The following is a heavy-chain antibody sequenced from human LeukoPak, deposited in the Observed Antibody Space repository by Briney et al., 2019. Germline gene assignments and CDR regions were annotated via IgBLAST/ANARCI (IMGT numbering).Heavy chain of an antibody. J-gene: IGHJ5*02. Sequence: GESLRISCKGSGYSLTSYWLSWVRQMPGKGLEWMGRIDPSDSYTNHSPSFQGHVTISADKSISTAYLQWSSLKASDTAMYYCAREPIVVVVAATQWFDPWGQGTLVTVSS. CDR3: AREPIVVVVAATQWFDP. V-gene: IGHV5-10-1*01. CDR2: IDPSDSYT. CDR1: GYSLTSYW. D-gene: IGHD2-15*01.